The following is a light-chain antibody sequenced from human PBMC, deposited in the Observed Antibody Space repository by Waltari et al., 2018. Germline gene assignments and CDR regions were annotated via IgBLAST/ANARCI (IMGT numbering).Light chain of an antibody. V-gene: IGLV2-14*01. J-gene: IGLJ3*02. Sequence: QSALTQPASVSGSPGQSITISCTGTSSDVGGYNYVSWYQQHPGKAPELMCYEVSNRPSWVSNRFSGSKSDNTASRTISGLQAEDEADYYCSSYTSSSTWVFGRGIKLTVL. CDR3: SSYTSSSTWV. CDR2: EVS. CDR1: SSDVGGYNY.